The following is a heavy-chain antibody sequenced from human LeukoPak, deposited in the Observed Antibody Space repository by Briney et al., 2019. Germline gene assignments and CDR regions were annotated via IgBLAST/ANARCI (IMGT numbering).Heavy chain of an antibody. Sequence: RASVKVTCKASGYTFTGHYMHWVRQAPGQGLEWMGWINPNSGGTNYAQKFQGRVTMTRDTSISTAYMELSRLRSDETAVYYCARADHDSSNYYGMDVWGQGTTVTVSS. D-gene: IGHD4-4*01. CDR1: GYTFTGHY. CDR3: ARADHDSSNYYGMDV. J-gene: IGHJ6*02. V-gene: IGHV1-2*02. CDR2: INPNSGGT.